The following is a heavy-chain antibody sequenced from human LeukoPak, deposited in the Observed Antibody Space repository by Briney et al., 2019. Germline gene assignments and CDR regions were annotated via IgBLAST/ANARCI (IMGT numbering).Heavy chain of an antibody. D-gene: IGHD2-15*01. V-gene: IGHV3-23*01. CDR1: GFTFSSYA. Sequence: GGSLRLSCAASGFTFSSYAMHWVRQAPGKGLEWVSAISGSGGSTYYADSVKGRFTISRDNSKNTLYLQMNSLRAEDTAVYYCAKAWDIVVVVAATVAFDIWGQGTMVTVSS. CDR3: AKAWDIVVVVAATVAFDI. CDR2: ISGSGGST. J-gene: IGHJ3*02.